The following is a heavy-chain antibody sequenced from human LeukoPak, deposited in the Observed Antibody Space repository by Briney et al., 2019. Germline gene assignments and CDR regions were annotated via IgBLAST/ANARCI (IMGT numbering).Heavy chain of an antibody. J-gene: IGHJ4*02. Sequence: ASVKVSCKASGYTFTSYGISWVRQAPGQGLEWMGWISAYNGNTNYAQKLQGRVTMTTDTSTSTAYMELRSLRSDDTAVYNCAREVNGDYYFDYWGQGTLVTVSS. CDR3: AREVNGDYYFDY. CDR2: ISAYNGNT. V-gene: IGHV1-18*01. D-gene: IGHD4-17*01. CDR1: GYTFTSYG.